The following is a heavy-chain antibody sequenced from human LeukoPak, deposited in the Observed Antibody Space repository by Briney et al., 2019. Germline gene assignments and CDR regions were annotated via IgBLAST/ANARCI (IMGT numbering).Heavy chain of an antibody. CDR2: ISAYNGNT. J-gene: IGHJ6*03. V-gene: IGHV1-18*01. Sequence: ASVKVSCKASGYTFSNYGISWVRQAPGQGLVWMGWISAYNGNTNYAQKFRGRVTMTTDTSTSTAYMELRSLRSDDTAVYYCARAVGSWYYYYYMDVWGKGTTVTISS. CDR3: ARAVGSWYYYYYMDV. CDR1: GYTFSNYG. D-gene: IGHD6-13*01.